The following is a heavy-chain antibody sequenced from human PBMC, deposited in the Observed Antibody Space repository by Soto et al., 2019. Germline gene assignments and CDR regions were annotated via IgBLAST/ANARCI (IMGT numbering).Heavy chain of an antibody. D-gene: IGHD3-16*01. CDR3: ARDATFCLDC. J-gene: IGHJ4*02. CDR2: TTRDAGER. CDR1: GFGFSKYL. V-gene: IGHV3-7*03. Sequence: GSLRLSCAASGFGFSKYLMAWVRKASAKRRESVATTTRDAGERYHAASVRRRFSILRDNSENPLYLHTNSLPAADTAVSYCARDATFCLDCWGRGTLVTVSS.